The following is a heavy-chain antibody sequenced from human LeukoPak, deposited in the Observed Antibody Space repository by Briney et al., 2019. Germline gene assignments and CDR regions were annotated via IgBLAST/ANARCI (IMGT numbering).Heavy chain of an antibody. J-gene: IGHJ6*03. CDR3: ARSLAVAGPYYYCYMDV. D-gene: IGHD6-19*01. V-gene: IGHV4-59*01. CDR2: IYYSGST. CDR1: GGSISSYY. Sequence: PSETLSLTCTVSGGSISSYYWSWIRQPPGKGLEWIGYIYYSGSTNYNPSLKSRVTISVDTSKNQFSLKLSSVTAADTALYYCARSLAVAGPYYYCYMDVWGKGTTVTISS.